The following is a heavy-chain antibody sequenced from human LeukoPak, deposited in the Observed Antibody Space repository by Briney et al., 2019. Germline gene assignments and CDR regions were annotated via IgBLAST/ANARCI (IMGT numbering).Heavy chain of an antibody. CDR1: GGTFSSYA. J-gene: IGHJ4*02. V-gene: IGHV1-69*04. CDR2: IIPILGIA. Sequence: SVKVSCKASGGTFSSYAISWVRQAPGQGLEWMGRIIPILGIANYAQKFQGRVTITADKSTSTAYMELSSLRSEDTAVYYCAREFAPYGDYRYYFDYWGQGTLVTVSS. D-gene: IGHD4-17*01. CDR3: AREFAPYGDYRYYFDY.